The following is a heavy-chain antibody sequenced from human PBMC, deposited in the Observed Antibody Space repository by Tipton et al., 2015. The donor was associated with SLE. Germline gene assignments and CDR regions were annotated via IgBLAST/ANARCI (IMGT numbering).Heavy chain of an antibody. J-gene: IGHJ4*02. CDR2: INHSGST. CDR1: GGSISSYY. CDR3: AGDCGGDCYPDY. D-gene: IGHD2-21*01. Sequence: TLSLTCTVSGGSISSYYWSWIRQPPGKGLEWIGEINHSGSTNYNPSLKSRVTISVDTSKNQFSLKLSSVTAADTAVYYCAGDCGGDCYPDYWDQGTLVTVSS. V-gene: IGHV4-34*01.